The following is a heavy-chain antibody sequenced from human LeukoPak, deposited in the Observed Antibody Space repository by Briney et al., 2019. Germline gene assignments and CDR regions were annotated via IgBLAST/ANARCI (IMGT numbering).Heavy chain of an antibody. J-gene: IGHJ6*02. V-gene: IGHV3-23*01. CDR1: GFTFSSYA. Sequence: GGSLRLSCAASGFTFSSYAMSWVRQAPGKGLEWVSAISGSGGSTYYADSVKGRFTISRDNSKNTLYLQMNSLRAEDTAVYYCAKDLWSSYYYYYGMDVRGQGTTVTVSS. D-gene: IGHD3-16*01. CDR2: ISGSGGST. CDR3: AKDLWSSYYYYYGMDV.